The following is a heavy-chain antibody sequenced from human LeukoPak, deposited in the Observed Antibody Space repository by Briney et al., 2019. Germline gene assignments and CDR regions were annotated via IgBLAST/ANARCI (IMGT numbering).Heavy chain of an antibody. CDR3: ARLGIAAAVDY. CDR2: IYPGDSDT. J-gene: IGHJ4*02. Sequence: WMVIIYPGDSDTRYSPSFQGQDTISADKSISTAYLQWSSLKASDTAMYYCARLGIAAAVDYWGQGTLVTVSS. V-gene: IGHV5-51*01. D-gene: IGHD6-13*01.